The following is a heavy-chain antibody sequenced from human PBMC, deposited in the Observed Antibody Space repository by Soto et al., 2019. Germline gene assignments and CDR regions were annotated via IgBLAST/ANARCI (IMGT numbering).Heavy chain of an antibody. D-gene: IGHD3-10*01. V-gene: IGHV3-33*01. CDR2: IWYDGSNK. Sequence: LRLSCAAAGFTFSSYGMHWVRQAPGKGLEWVAVIWYDGSNKYYADSVKGRFTISRDNSKNTLYLQMNSLRAEDTAVYYCARAGYYGSGSYLVYSWGQGTRVTVSS. J-gene: IGHJ4*02. CDR1: GFTFSSYG. CDR3: ARAGYYGSGSYLVYS.